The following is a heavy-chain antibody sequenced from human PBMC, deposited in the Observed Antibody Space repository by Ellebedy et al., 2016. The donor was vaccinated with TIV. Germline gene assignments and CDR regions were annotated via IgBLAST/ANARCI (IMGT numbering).Heavy chain of an antibody. J-gene: IGHJ4*02. CDR2: ISPDGNKK. D-gene: IGHD5/OR15-5a*01. V-gene: IGHV3-30*18. Sequence: GESLKISCATSGFTFSSYAMHWVRQAPGKGLEWVALISPDGNKKYYGDPVKGRFTISRDNSTNTLYLQMASLRRDDTAIYYCAKSMSENHLDYWGRGTVVTVSS. CDR1: GFTFSSYA. CDR3: AKSMSENHLDY.